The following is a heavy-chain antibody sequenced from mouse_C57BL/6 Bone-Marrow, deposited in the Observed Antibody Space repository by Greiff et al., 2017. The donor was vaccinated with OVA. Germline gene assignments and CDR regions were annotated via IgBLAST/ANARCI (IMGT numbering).Heavy chain of an antibody. J-gene: IGHJ2*01. CDR2: ISSGGSYT. CDR3: ARHGGYYGDY. Sequence: EVKLMESGGDLVKPGGSLKLSCAASGFTFSSYGMSWVRQTPDKRLEWVATISSGGSYTYYPDSVKGRFTISRDNAKNTLYLQMSSLKSEDTAMYYCARHGGYYGDYWGQGTTLTVSS. D-gene: IGHD1-2*01. CDR1: GFTFSSYG. V-gene: IGHV5-6*01.